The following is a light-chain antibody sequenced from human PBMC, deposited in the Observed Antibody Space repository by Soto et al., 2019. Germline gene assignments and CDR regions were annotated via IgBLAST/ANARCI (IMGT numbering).Light chain of an antibody. CDR1: SSNIGAGYD. Sequence: QSVLTQPPSVSGAPGQRVTISCTGSSSNIGAGYDVHWYQQLPGTAPKLLIYVNSNRPSGVPDRFSGSKSGTSASLATTGLQAEDEADYYCQSYDNSLSGYVFGTGTKLTVL. J-gene: IGLJ1*01. CDR3: QSYDNSLSGYV. V-gene: IGLV1-40*01. CDR2: VNS.